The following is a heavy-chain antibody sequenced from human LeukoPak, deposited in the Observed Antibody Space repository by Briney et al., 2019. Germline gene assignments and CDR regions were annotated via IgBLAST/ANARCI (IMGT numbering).Heavy chain of an antibody. V-gene: IGHV3-9*01. CDR3: AKDRWDYYGSGSLDY. CDR1: GFTFDDYA. CDR2: ISWNSGSI. J-gene: IGHJ4*02. D-gene: IGHD3-10*01. Sequence: QAGRSLRLSCAASGFTFDDYAMHWVRHAPGKGLEWVSGISWNSGSIVYADSVKGRFTISRDNAKNSLYLQMNSLRAEDTALYYCAKDRWDYYGSGSLDYWGQGTLVTVSS.